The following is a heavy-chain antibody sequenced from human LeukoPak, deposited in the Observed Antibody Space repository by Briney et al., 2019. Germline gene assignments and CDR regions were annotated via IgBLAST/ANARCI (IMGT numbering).Heavy chain of an antibody. Sequence: SETLSLTCTVSGGSISSYYGSWIRQPPGKALEWIGYIYYSGSTNYNPSLKSRVTISVDTSKNQFSLKLSSVTAADTAVYYCARGDNSGSYYWFDYLGQGTLVTVSS. CDR2: IYYSGST. D-gene: IGHD1-26*01. J-gene: IGHJ4*02. CDR3: ARGDNSGSYYWFDY. CDR1: GGSISSYY. V-gene: IGHV4-59*01.